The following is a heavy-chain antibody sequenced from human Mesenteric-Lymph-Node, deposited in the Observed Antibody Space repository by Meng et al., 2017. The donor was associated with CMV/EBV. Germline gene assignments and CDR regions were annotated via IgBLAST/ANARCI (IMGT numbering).Heavy chain of an antibody. D-gene: IGHD1-1*01. CDR1: GLTFSNAW. V-gene: IGHV3-7*01. CDR3: VRDAGYLKHDY. CDR2: LNGDGSAT. J-gene: IGHJ4*02. Sequence: GESLKISCAASGLTFSNAWMSWVRQAPGKGLEWVGFLNGDGSATYYADSVKGRFIISRDNAQNSLYLQMNGLRADGTAVYYCVRDAGYLKHDYWGQGTLVTVSS.